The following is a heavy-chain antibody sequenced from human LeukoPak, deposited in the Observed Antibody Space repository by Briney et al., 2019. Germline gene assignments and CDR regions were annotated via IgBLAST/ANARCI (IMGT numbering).Heavy chain of an antibody. CDR3: VRDYRYGMDV. CDR2: ISGGSGTI. Sequence: PGGSLRLSCAASGFTFGSYSMNWVRHAPGKGLEWVSYISGGSGTINYADSVKGRFTISRDNAKNTLYLQMDSLRAEDTAVYYCVRDYRYGMDVWGQGTTVTVSS. D-gene: IGHD3-16*02. J-gene: IGHJ6*02. V-gene: IGHV3-48*04. CDR1: GFTFGSYS.